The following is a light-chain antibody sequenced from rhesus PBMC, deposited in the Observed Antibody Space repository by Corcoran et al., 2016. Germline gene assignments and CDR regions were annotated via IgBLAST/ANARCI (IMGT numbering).Light chain of an antibody. Sequence: EIVMTQSPVTLSLSPGERATLSCRASQSVSSSLAWYQQKPGQAPKLHIYGASRRTTGIPDRFIGIGAGAEFTLTISSLEPEDVGVYYCQQDYTLPLTFGGGTKVELK. CDR1: QSVSSS. V-gene: IGKV3-42*01. CDR2: GAS. J-gene: IGKJ4*01. CDR3: QQDYTLPLT.